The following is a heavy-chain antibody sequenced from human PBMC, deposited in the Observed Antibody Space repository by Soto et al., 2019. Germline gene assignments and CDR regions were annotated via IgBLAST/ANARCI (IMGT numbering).Heavy chain of an antibody. J-gene: IGHJ4*02. D-gene: IGHD1-26*01. CDR3: AKVEERWDLTLHYDS. CDR2: ISYDGPNQ. V-gene: IGHV3-30*18. Sequence: GGSLRLSCAASGFTFSSYAMHWVRQAPGKGLEWVAAISYDGPNQYYGDSVKGRFTISRDNSRNMLYLQMDSLSDEDTALYYCAKVEERWDLTLHYDSWGQGTLVTVSS. CDR1: GFTFSSYA.